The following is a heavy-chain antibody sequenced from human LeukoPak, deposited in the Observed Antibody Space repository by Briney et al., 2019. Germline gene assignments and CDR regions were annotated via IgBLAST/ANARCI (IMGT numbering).Heavy chain of an antibody. D-gene: IGHD4-11*01. CDR2: INPKSGDP. CDR3: ARDPGHDTSNYGGLDF. V-gene: IGHV1-2*02. Sequence: ASVKVSCKTSGYRFTGYYMHWVRQAPGQGLEWMGWINPKSGDPIYVQKFQGRVTLTRDTSIDTVYLELSSLKSDDTAVYYCARDPGHDTSNYGGLDFWGQGTLVTVSP. J-gene: IGHJ4*02. CDR1: GYRFTGYY.